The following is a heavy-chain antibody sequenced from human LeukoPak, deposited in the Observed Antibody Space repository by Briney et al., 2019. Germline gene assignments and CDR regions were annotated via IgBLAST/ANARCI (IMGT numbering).Heavy chain of an antibody. CDR3: ARDSHTVTPFGSDY. CDR2: SAYNGNT. J-gene: IGHJ4*02. D-gene: IGHD4-11*01. V-gene: IGHV1-18*01. Sequence: SAYNGNTNYAQKLQGRVTMTTDTSTSTAYMELRSLRSDDTAVYYCARDSHTVTPFGSDYWGQGTLVTVSS.